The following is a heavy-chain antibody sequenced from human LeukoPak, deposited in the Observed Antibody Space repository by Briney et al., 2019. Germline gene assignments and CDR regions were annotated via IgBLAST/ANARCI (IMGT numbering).Heavy chain of an antibody. CDR1: GGSLSGYF. CDR2: ISIAGEI. Sequence: SETLSLTCAVYGGSLSGYFWSWLRQPPGQGLEWIGEISIAGEINYNPSLRSRATILMDTTKNQCSRSLASVPAADSALYYCVDQIGAGAFDLWGRDRVVTVSS. J-gene: IGHJ2*01. V-gene: IGHV4-34*01. D-gene: IGHD3-3*01. CDR3: VDQIGAGAFDL.